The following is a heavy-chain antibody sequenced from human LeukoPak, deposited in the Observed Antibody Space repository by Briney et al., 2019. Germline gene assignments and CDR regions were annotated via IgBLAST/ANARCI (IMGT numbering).Heavy chain of an antibody. D-gene: IGHD4-17*01. J-gene: IGHJ5*02. CDR2: IYDSGST. Sequence: SETLSLTCTVSGGSISSSSYYWGWLRQPPGKGREWLGSIYDSGSTYYNPSLKSRVTISVDTSKNQFSLKLSSVTAADTAVYYCARQEDGDSSWFDPWGQGTLVTVSS. CDR3: ARQEDGDSSWFDP. CDR1: GGSISSSSYY. V-gene: IGHV4-39*01.